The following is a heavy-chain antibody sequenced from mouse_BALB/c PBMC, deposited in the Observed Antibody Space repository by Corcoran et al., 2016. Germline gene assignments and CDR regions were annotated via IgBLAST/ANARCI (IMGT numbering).Heavy chain of an antibody. D-gene: IGHD2-4*01. CDR1: GYTFTNYG. CDR3: AIFYYDYSDFDY. Sequence: QIQLVQSGPELKKPGETVKISCKASGYTFTNYGMNWVKQAPGKGLKWMGWINTYTGEPTYADDFRGRFAFSLETSASTAYLQTNNLKNEDTATYFCAIFYYDYSDFDYWGQGTSLTVSS. CDR2: INTYTGEP. J-gene: IGHJ2*02. V-gene: IGHV9-3-1*01.